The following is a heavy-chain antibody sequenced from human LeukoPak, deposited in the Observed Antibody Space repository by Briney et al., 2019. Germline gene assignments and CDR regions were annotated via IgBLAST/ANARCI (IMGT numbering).Heavy chain of an antibody. J-gene: IGHJ6*02. D-gene: IGHD5-12*01. CDR3: ARNPPIVATHYYSYGMDV. CDR1: GGSFSGYY. Sequence: ETLSLTCAVYGGSFSGYYWSWIRQPPGKGLEWIGEINHSGSTNYNPSLKSPLTLSVHTSNPPFSLKLSSVPPADTAVYYCARNPPIVATHYYSYGMDVWGQGTTVTVSS. CDR2: INHSGST. V-gene: IGHV4-34*01.